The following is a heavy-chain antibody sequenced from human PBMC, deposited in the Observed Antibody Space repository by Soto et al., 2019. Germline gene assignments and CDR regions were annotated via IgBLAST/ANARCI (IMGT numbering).Heavy chain of an antibody. D-gene: IGHD1-1*01. V-gene: IGHV4-34*01. CDR3: ARGSGIVALPGELEDVNYDY. J-gene: IGHJ4*02. CDR2: INESGST. CDR1: GQSFSGHS. Sequence: QVQLQQWGAGLVKPSETLSLSCAVYGQSFSGHSWAWIRQPPGKGLEWIGEINESGSTYYNPSLKRRVTISTDTSKNQFSLKLRSVSAADTAAYFCARGSGIVALPGELEDVNYDYWGQGTLVNVAS.